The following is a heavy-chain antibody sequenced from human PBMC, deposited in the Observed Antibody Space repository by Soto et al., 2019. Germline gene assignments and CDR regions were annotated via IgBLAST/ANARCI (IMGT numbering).Heavy chain of an antibody. J-gene: IGHJ5*02. CDR3: ARGPIARLPLIWFDP. CDR1: GYTFTSYD. V-gene: IGHV1-8*01. Sequence: ASVKVSCKASGYTFTSYDINWVRQATGQGLEWMGWMNPNSGNTGYAQKFQGRVTMTRNTSISTAYMELSSLRSEDTAVYYCARGPIARLPLIWFDPWGQGTLVTVSS. CDR2: MNPNSGNT.